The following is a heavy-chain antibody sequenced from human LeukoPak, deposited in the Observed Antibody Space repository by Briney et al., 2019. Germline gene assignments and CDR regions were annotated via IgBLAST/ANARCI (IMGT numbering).Heavy chain of an antibody. CDR2: INPSGGST. CDR1: GYTFTSYY. J-gene: IGHJ4*02. D-gene: IGHD3-10*01. V-gene: IGHV1-46*01. CDR3: ARSRGLRGPFDY. Sequence: ASVKVSCKASGYTFTSYYMHWVRQASGQGLEWMGIINPSGGSTSYAQKFQGRVTMTRDMSTSTVYMELSSLRSEDTAVYYCARSRGLRGPFDYWGQGTLVTVSS.